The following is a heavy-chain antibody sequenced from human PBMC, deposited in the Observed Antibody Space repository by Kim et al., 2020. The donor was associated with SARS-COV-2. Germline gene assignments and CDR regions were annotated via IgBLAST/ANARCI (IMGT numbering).Heavy chain of an antibody. CDR2: ISAYNGDT. D-gene: IGHD6-13*01. CDR1: GYTFTSYG. J-gene: IGHJ6*02. Sequence: ASVKVSCKASGYTFTSYGISWVRQAPGQGLEWMGWISAYNGDTNYAQKLQGRVTVTTDTFTSTAYMELRSLRSDDTAVYYCARDRGIAAPGFPENFYYAMDVWGQGTTVTVSS. CDR3: ARDRGIAAPGFPENFYYAMDV. V-gene: IGHV1-18*01.